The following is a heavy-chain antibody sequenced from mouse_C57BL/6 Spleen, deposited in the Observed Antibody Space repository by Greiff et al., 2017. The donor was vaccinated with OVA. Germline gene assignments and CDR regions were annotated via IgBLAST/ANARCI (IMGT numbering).Heavy chain of an antibody. J-gene: IGHJ2*01. Sequence: QVQLQQSGAELVKPGASVKISCKASGYAFSSYWMNWVKQRPGKGLEWIGQIYPGDGDTNYNGKFKGKATLTADKSSSTAYMQLRSLTSEYSAVYFCARRSTVVAFDYWGQGTTLTVSS. CDR2: IYPGDGDT. V-gene: IGHV1-80*01. D-gene: IGHD1-1*01. CDR1: GYAFSSYW. CDR3: ARRSTVVAFDY.